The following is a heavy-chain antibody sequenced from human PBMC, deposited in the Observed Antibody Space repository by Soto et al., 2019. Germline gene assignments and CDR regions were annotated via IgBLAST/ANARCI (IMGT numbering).Heavy chain of an antibody. D-gene: IGHD6-13*01. CDR1: GFTFSRHA. CDR2: LSDSGGSI. Sequence: EVQLLESGGGFVQPGGSLSLSCTASGFTFSRHAMTWVRQAPGKGLEWVSGLSDSGGSIYYAASVKGRFTISRDHSMNTLYLQLNTLRAEDTARYYCAKVSSSWYAGFFDLWGQGTLVTVSS. J-gene: IGHJ4*02. CDR3: AKVSSSWYAGFFDL. V-gene: IGHV3-23*01.